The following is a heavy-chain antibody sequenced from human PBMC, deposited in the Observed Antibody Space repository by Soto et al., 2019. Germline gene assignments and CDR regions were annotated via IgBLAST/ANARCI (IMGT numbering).Heavy chain of an antibody. Sequence: PGESLKISCKGSGYNFPDYWIAWVRQTPGKGLECMGIIYLGDSDTRYNPSFQGQVAISADKSITTVYLQWNSLKTSDTAIYYCARGYDYLEYYFDYWGQGTVVTAPQ. J-gene: IGHJ4*02. CDR2: IYLGDSDT. D-gene: IGHD3-22*01. V-gene: IGHV5-51*01. CDR1: GYNFPDYW. CDR3: ARGYDYLEYYFDY.